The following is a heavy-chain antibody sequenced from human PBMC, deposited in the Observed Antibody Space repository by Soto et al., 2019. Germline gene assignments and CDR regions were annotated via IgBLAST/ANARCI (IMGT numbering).Heavy chain of an antibody. Sequence: GGSLRLSCAASGFTFSSYGMHWVRQAPGKGLEWVAVISYDGSNKYYADSVKGRFTISRDNSKNTLYLQMNSLRAEDTAVYYCAKDYGSGSYILPDYWGQGTLVTVSS. D-gene: IGHD3-10*01. CDR1: GFTFSSYG. J-gene: IGHJ4*02. CDR3: AKDYGSGSYILPDY. CDR2: ISYDGSNK. V-gene: IGHV3-30*18.